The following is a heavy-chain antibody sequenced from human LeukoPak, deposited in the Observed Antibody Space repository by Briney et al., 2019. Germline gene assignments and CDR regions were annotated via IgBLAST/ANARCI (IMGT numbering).Heavy chain of an antibody. V-gene: IGHV4-61*05. CDR2: IYYSGST. D-gene: IGHD5-18*01. J-gene: IGHJ4*02. CDR3: ARNRRGYSDGFNY. Sequence: SETLSLTCTVSGGSISSSSYYWGWIRQPPGKGLEWIGYIYYSGSTNYNPSLKSRVTISVDTSKNQFSLKLSSVTAAGTAVYYCARNRRGYSDGFNYWGQGTLVTVSS. CDR1: GGSISSSSYY.